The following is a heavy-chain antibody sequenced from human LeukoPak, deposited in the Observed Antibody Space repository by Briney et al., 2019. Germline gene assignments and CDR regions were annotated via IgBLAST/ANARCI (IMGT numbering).Heavy chain of an antibody. V-gene: IGHV4-59*01. D-gene: IGHD5-18*01. CDR1: GGSISSYY. CDR3: ARGREIKSYNWFDP. CDR2: IYYSGST. Sequence: PSETLSLTCTVSGGSISSYYWSWIRQPPGRGLEWIGYIYYSGSTNYNPSLKSRVTISVDTSKNQFSLKLSSVTAADTAVYYCARGREIKSYNWFDPWGQGTLVTVSS. J-gene: IGHJ5*02.